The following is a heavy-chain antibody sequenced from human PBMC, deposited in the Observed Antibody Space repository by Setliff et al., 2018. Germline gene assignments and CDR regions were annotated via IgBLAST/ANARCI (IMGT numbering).Heavy chain of an antibody. V-gene: IGHV4-39*01. Sequence: PSETLSLTCTVSGDSIGGVSHYWGWIRQSPGRGLEWLGSIDYSGNTFYNPSLKSRVSMSVDTSTKQFSLMLSSMTAADATVYYCARHRRSCSGASCHFDYWGRGALVTVSS. CDR3: ARHRRSCSGASCHFDY. J-gene: IGHJ4*02. CDR2: IDYSGNT. D-gene: IGHD2-15*01. CDR1: GDSIGGVSHY.